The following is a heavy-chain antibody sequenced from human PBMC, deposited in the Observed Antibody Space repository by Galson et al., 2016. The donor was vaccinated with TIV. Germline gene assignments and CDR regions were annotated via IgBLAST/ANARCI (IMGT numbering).Heavy chain of an antibody. Sequence: SLRLSCAASGFTFSSYRMNWVRQAPGKGLEWVSSITSSGNHIYYADSLKGRLTISRDNARNSLYLQMNSLRAEDTAVYYCAREGYCSGGTCYSAYYGMDVWGQGTKVTVSS. CDR2: ITSSGNHI. D-gene: IGHD2-15*01. V-gene: IGHV3-21*01. J-gene: IGHJ6*02. CDR3: AREGYCSGGTCYSAYYGMDV. CDR1: GFTFSSYR.